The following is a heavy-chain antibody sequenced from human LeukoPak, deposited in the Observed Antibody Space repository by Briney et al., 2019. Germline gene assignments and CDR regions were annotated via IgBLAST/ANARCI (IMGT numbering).Heavy chain of an antibody. D-gene: IGHD5-12*01. CDR3: ARGGYSGTEKPNDY. J-gene: IGHJ4*02. CDR2: IIPNNGGT. Sequence: ASVKVSCKASGYTFSGYYLHWVRQAPGQGLEWMGWIIPNNGGTYSAQNFQGRVTMTRDTSITTAYTELSRVRSDDTAVYYCARGGYSGTEKPNDYWGQGTLVTVSS. CDR1: GYTFSGYY. V-gene: IGHV1-2*02.